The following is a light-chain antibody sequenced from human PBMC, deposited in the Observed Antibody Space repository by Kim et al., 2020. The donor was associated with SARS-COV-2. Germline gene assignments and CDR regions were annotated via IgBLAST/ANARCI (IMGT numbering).Light chain of an antibody. CDR1: QIVTVN. J-gene: IGKJ3*01. CDR2: GAS. Sequence: EIVMTQSPATLSVSPGERATLSCRASQIVTVNLAWYQQKPGQAPRLLIYGASTRATGIPARFSGSGSGTEFTLTISSLQPEDFAVYYCQQYNNWPQTFGPGTKVDVK. CDR3: QQYNNWPQT. V-gene: IGKV3-15*01.